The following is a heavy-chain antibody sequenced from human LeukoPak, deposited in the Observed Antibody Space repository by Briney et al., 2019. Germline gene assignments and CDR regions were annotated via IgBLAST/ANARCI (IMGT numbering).Heavy chain of an antibody. V-gene: IGHV4-4*07. CDR3: ARARLGWFDP. J-gene: IGHJ5*02. CDR1: GDSISSYY. Sequence: PSETLSLTCTLSGDSISSYYWSWIRQPAGKGRGWIGRIYTSGSTNYNPSLKSRVTMSVDTSKNQFSLKLSSVPAADTAVYYCARARLGWFDPWGQGTLVTVSS. CDR2: IYTSGST. D-gene: IGHD5-12*01.